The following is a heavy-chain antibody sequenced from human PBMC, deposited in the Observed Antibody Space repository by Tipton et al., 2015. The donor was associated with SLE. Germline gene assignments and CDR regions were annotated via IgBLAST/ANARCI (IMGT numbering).Heavy chain of an antibody. CDR2: VYYSGST. CDR1: GDSISANSYH. J-gene: IGHJ4*02. D-gene: IGHD3-16*01. CDR3: VREFVGGHFDY. Sequence: GLVKPSETLSLICTVSGDSISANSYHWGWVRQPPGKGLEWIGNVYYSGSTYYSASLRSRVTISLDRSTSTVYMDLDSPTSDDTAIYYCVREFVGGHFDYWDQGTLVTVSS. V-gene: IGHV4-39*07.